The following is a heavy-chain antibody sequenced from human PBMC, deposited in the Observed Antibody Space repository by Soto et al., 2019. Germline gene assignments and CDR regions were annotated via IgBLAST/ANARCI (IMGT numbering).Heavy chain of an antibody. CDR3: ASYLAAAGTEWYFYL. J-gene: IGHJ2*01. D-gene: IGHD6-13*01. CDR1: GFTFSSYA. CDR2: ISYDGSNK. V-gene: IGHV3-30-3*01. Sequence: QVQLVESGGGVVQPGRSLRLSCAASGFTFSSYAMHWVRQAPGKGLEWVAVISYDGSNKYYADSVKGRFTISRDNSKNTLYLQMNSLRAEDTAVYYCASYLAAAGTEWYFYLWGRGTLVTVSS.